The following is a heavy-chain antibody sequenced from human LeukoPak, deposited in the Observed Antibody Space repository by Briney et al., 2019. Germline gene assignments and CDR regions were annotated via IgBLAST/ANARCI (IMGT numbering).Heavy chain of an antibody. D-gene: IGHD2-21*01. CDR3: ARDGFKAYCGGDCSYYFDY. V-gene: IGHV4-30-2*01. J-gene: IGHJ4*02. CDR2: IYHSGST. CDR1: GGSISSGGYY. Sequence: PSQTLSLTCTVSGGSISSGGYYWSWIRQPPGKGLEWIGYIYHSGSTYYNPSLKSRVTISVDRSKNQFSLKLNSVTPEDTAVYYCARDGFKAYCGGDCSYYFDYWGQGTLVTVSS.